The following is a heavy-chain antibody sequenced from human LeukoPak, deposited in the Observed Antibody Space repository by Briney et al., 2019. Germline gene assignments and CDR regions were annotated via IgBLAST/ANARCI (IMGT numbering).Heavy chain of an antibody. V-gene: IGHV4-30-2*01. CDR3: AREDPEEAFDY. CDR1: GGSISSGGYY. Sequence: SQTLSLTCTVSGGSISSGGYYWSWIRQPPGKGLEWIGYIYHSGSTYYNPSLKSRVTISVDRSKNQFSLKLSSVTAADTAVYYCAREDPEEAFDYWGQGTLVTVSS. CDR2: IYHSGST. J-gene: IGHJ4*02.